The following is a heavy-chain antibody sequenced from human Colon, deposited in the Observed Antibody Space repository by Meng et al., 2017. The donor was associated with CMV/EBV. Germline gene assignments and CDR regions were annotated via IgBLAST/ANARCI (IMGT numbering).Heavy chain of an antibody. CDR3: ARATYVSGFWSGSYIGAFDI. Sequence: LSGDYWSWIRQAPGRGLEWIGEMNHRGSTNYNPSLKSRVTISGDTSKNQFSLTLTSVTVADTAVYYCARATYVSGFWSGSYIGAFDIWGQGTLVTVSS. J-gene: IGHJ3*02. D-gene: IGHD3-3*01. V-gene: IGHV4-34*01. CDR2: MNHRGST. CDR1: LSGDY.